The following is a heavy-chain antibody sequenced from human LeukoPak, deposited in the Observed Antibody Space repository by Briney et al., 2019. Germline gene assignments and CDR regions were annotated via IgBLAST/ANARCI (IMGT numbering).Heavy chain of an antibody. D-gene: IGHD6-19*01. CDR3: AKEALPGIAVAGRVY. CDR2: ISASGTLT. V-gene: IGHV3-23*01. CDR1: GFSFSSYE. J-gene: IGHJ4*02. Sequence: GGSLRLSCTASGFSFSSYEMNWVRQAPGKGLEWISYISASGTLTHYADSVKGRFTISRDNSKDTLYLQMNSMRTEDTAVYYCAKEALPGIAVAGRVYWGQGTLVTVSS.